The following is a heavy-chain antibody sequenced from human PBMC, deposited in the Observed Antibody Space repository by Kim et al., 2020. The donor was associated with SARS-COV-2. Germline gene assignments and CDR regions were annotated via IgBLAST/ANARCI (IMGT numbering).Heavy chain of an antibody. Sequence: YNPSLKSRVTISVDTSKNQFSRKLSSVTAADTAVYYCARSDVDTAMVIVYWGQGTLVTVSS. D-gene: IGHD5-18*01. CDR3: ARSDVDTAMVIVY. J-gene: IGHJ4*02. V-gene: IGHV4-39*07.